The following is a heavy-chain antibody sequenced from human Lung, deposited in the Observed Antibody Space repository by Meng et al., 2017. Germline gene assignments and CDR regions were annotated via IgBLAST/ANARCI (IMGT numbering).Heavy chain of an antibody. CDR3: ARDRSSSWYFAEYYFDY. Sequence: QVQLQQWGAGLLKPSETLSVTCAVYGGSFSGFYWSWIRQPPGKGLEWIGEINHSGSANYNPSLKSRVTISVDTSKNQFSLKLSSVTAADTAVYYCARDRSSSWYFAEYYFDYWGQGTLVTVSS. CDR2: INHSGSA. D-gene: IGHD6-13*01. CDR1: GGSFSGFY. J-gene: IGHJ4*02. V-gene: IGHV4-34*01.